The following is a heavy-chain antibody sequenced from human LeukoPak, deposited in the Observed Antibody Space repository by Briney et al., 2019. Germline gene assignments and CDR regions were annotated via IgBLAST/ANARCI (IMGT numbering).Heavy chain of an antibody. CDR3: ARDSFYDSSGYYYIDY. Sequence: SVKVSCKASGGTFSSYAISWVRQAPGQGLEWMGGIIPIFGTANYAQKFQGRVTITADESTSTAYMELSSLRSEDTAVYYCARDSFYDSSGYYYIDYWGQGTLVTVSS. D-gene: IGHD3-22*01. V-gene: IGHV1-69*01. CDR2: IIPIFGTA. CDR1: GGTFSSYA. J-gene: IGHJ4*02.